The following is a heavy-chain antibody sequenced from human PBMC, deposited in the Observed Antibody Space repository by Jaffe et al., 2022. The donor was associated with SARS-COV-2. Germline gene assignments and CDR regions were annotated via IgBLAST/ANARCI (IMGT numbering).Heavy chain of an antibody. Sequence: LQLQESGPGLVKPSGTLSLTCTVSGDSISNGSNYWGWIRQPPGKGLEWIGSTYYGGSTYNNPSLKSRVTISVDTSKNQFSLRLRSVTAADTAVYYCASVIRGRFSLYWVEFYYFDYWGQGTLVTVSS. D-gene: IGHD3-10*01. CDR3: ASVIRGRFSLYWVEFYYFDY. V-gene: IGHV4-39*01. CDR1: GDSISNGSNY. CDR2: TYYGGST. J-gene: IGHJ4*02.